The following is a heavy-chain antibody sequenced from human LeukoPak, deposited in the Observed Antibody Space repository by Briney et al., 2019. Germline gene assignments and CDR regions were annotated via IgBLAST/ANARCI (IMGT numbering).Heavy chain of an antibody. J-gene: IGHJ3*01. CDR1: GFTFGNSW. CDR2: INADGSTT. Sequence: GGSLRLTCAASGFTFGNSWVHWVRQAPGKGLVWVSLINADGSTTTYADSVKGRFTISRDNARNTLSLQMNSLTIEDTAVYYCVVVVEPPDSDGFDVWGQGTMITVSS. V-gene: IGHV3-74*01. CDR3: VVVVEPPDSDGFDV. D-gene: IGHD1-14*01.